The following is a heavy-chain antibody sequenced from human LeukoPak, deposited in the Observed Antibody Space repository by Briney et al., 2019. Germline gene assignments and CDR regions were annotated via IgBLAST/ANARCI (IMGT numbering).Heavy chain of an antibody. D-gene: IGHD4-11*01. CDR1: GFTFTSYA. J-gene: IGHJ4*02. V-gene: IGHV3-23*01. CDR2: ISSGAGTT. CDR3: ARGVFATVTTLDY. Sequence: GGSLRLSCAASGFTFTSYAMSWVRQAPGKGLEWVSTISSGAGTTYYADSVKGRFTISRDNSKNTLYLQMNSLRAKDTAVYYCARGVFATVTTLDYWGQGTLVTVSS.